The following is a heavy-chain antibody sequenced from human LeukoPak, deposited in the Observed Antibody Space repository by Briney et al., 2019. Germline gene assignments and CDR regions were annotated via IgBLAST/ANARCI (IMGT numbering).Heavy chain of an antibody. CDR2: IWYDGSNK. D-gene: IGHD2-15*01. CDR1: GFTFSSYG. CDR3: VKVIYCNGDSCYGEYFQH. V-gene: IGHV3-33*06. J-gene: IGHJ1*01. Sequence: TGRSLRLSCAASGFTFSSYGMHWVRQAPGKGLEWVAVIWYDGSNKYYADSVKGRFTISRDNSKNTLCLQMNSLRAEDTAVYYCVKVIYCNGDSCYGEYFQHWGQGTLVTVSS.